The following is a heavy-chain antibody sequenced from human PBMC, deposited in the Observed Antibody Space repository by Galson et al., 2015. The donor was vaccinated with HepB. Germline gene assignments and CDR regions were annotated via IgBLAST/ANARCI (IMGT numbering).Heavy chain of an antibody. CDR1: GFTFSRYW. V-gene: IGHV3-7*01. J-gene: IGHJ5*02. CDR2: IKQDGREQ. D-gene: IGHD3-10*01. Sequence: SLRLSCAASGFTFSRYWMSWVRQAPGKGLEWVANIKQDGREQYYVDSVKGRFTISRDNSKNTLYLQMNSLRAEDTAVYYCARGASPYYYGSGSYNWFDPWGQGTLVTVSS. CDR3: ARGASPYYYGSGSYNWFDP.